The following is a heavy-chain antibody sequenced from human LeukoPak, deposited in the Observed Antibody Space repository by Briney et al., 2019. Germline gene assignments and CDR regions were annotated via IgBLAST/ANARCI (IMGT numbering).Heavy chain of an antibody. Sequence: KPSETLSLTCTVSGGSISSYYWSWIRQPPGKGLEWIGYIYYSGSTNYNPSLKSRVTISVDTSKNQFSLKLSSVTAAGTAVYYCARGVEYVENYYMDVWGKGTTVTVSS. CDR1: GGSISSYY. J-gene: IGHJ6*03. CDR2: IYYSGST. CDR3: ARGVEYVENYYMDV. V-gene: IGHV4-59*01. D-gene: IGHD5-24*01.